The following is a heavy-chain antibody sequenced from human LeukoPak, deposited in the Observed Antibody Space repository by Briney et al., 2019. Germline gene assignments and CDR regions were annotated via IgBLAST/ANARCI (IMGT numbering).Heavy chain of an antibody. CDR1: GGSVNTYY. CDR2: ISITEGT. J-gene: IGHJ4*02. Sequence: PSETLSLTCSVSGGSVNTYYWSWIRRSAGKGLEWIGRISITEGTNYNPSLKSRVPMSVDASKNQVSLKLGSVTAADTAVYYCARLRRDINDWYADDCWGQETLVTVSS. CDR3: ARLRRDINDWYADDC. D-gene: IGHD6-19*01. V-gene: IGHV4-4*07.